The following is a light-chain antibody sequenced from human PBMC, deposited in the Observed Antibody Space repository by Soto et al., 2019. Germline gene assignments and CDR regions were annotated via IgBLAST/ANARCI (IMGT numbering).Light chain of an antibody. Sequence: QSVLTQPPSASGTPGQRVTISCSGSSSNVGSNYVYWYQQVPGTAPILLMHWDGQRPSGVPDRFSGSKSGHSASLAISGLRSEDGADYYCAAWDDSLSGVVFGGGTKLTVL. CDR1: SSNVGSNY. V-gene: IGLV1-47*01. CDR2: WDG. CDR3: AAWDDSLSGVV. J-gene: IGLJ3*02.